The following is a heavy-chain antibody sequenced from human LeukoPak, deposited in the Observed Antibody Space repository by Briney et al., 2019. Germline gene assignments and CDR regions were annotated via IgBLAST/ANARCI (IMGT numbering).Heavy chain of an antibody. CDR3: AKVGVAAAGPFDY. V-gene: IGHV3-9*01. CDR1: GFTFDDYA. J-gene: IGHJ4*02. CDR2: ISWNSGSI. Sequence: GGSLRLFCAASGFTFDDYAMHWVRQAPGKGLEWVSGISWNSGSIGYADSVKGRFTISRDNAKNSLYLQMNSLRAEDTALYYCAKVGVAAAGPFDYWGQGTLVTVSS. D-gene: IGHD6-13*01.